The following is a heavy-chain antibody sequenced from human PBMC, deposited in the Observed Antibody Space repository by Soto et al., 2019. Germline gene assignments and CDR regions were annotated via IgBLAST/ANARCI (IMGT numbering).Heavy chain of an antibody. CDR1: GFTFSNYS. CDR3: AGDVTSSDYYYLSPGGFDP. V-gene: IGHV3-21*01. CDR2: ISTSSSYI. J-gene: IGHJ5*02. Sequence: EVQLVESGGGLVKPGGSLRLSCAASGFTFSNYSMNWVRQAPGKGLEWVSYISTSSSYIYYADSVKGRFTISRDNAKNPRYLQMNSLRAEDTAVYCCAGDVTSSDYYYLSPGGFDPWGPGTLGT. D-gene: IGHD3-22*01.